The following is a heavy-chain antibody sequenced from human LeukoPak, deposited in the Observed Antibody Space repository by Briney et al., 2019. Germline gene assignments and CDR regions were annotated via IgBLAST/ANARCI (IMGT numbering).Heavy chain of an antibody. CDR1: GGSIRSSYYY. D-gene: IGHD3-22*01. CDR3: ARDPSGYFNY. CDR2: IYDSGST. Sequence: SETLSLTCTVSGGSIRSSYYYWGWIRQPPGKGLGWIGSIYDSGSTYYNPSLKSRVTISVDTSKNQFSLRLSSVTAADTAVYYCARDPSGYFNYWGQGTLATVSS. V-gene: IGHV4-39*07. J-gene: IGHJ4*02.